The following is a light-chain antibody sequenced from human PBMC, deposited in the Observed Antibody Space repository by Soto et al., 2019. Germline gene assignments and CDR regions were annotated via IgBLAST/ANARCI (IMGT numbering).Light chain of an antibody. Sequence: QLVLTQSTSASASLGASVTLTCTLSSGHRSYAIAWYQQQPEKGPRYLMKINSDGSHSKGDGIPDRFSASSSGAERYLIISSLQSEDEAEYYCQTWGSGTQLFGGGTKLTVL. CDR3: QTWGSGTQL. CDR1: SGHRSYA. J-gene: IGLJ2*01. V-gene: IGLV4-69*01. CDR2: INSDGSH.